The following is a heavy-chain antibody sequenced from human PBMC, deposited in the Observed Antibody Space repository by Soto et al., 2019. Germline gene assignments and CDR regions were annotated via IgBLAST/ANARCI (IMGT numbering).Heavy chain of an antibody. V-gene: IGHV1-69*08. D-gene: IGHD2-2*01. CDR3: AREDRDRETGLVPAAIDGMDV. Sequence: QVQLVQSGAEVKKPGSSVKVSCKASGGTFSRYSITWVRQAPGHGLEWIGRIIPIFGIASYAQKFQGRVTITADEATSAAYMGRSSLRSDDPAVYYCAREDRDRETGLVPAAIDGMDVWGQGTTVTVSS. CDR1: GGTFSRYS. CDR2: IIPIFGIA. J-gene: IGHJ6*02.